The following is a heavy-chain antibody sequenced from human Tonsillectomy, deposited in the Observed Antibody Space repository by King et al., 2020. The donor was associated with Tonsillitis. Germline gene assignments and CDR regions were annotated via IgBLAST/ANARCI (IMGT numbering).Heavy chain of an antibody. V-gene: IGHV1-69*12. CDR3: ARDGASYYYDSSGSDY. J-gene: IGHJ4*02. D-gene: IGHD3-22*01. Sequence: QLVQSGAEVKKPGSSVKVSCKASGVTFSSYAISWVRQAPGQGLEWMGGIIPIFGTANYAQTFQGRVTITADESTSTAYMELSSLRSEDTAVYYCARDGASYYYDSSGSDYWGQGTLVTVSS. CDR1: GVTFSSYA. CDR2: IIPIFGTA.